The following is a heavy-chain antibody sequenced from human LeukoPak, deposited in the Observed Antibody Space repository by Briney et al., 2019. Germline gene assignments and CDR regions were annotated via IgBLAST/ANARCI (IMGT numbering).Heavy chain of an antibody. J-gene: IGHJ4*02. CDR2: ISSNGGST. V-gene: IGHV3-64D*06. CDR3: VKVRRYYYGSGSYYNNYFDY. Sequence: PGRSLRLSCSAAGFTFSSYSMHCVSRPAGDWLEYVSSISSNGGSTYYADSVKGRFTVSRDNSKNTLYLQMSSLRAEDTAVYYCVKVRRYYYGSGSYYNNYFDYWGQGTLVTVSS. D-gene: IGHD3-10*01. CDR1: GFTFSSYS.